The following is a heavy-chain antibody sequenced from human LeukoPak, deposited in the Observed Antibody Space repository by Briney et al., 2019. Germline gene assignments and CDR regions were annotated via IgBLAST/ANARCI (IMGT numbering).Heavy chain of an antibody. CDR1: GFTFSSYW. D-gene: IGHD2-21*02. Sequence: GGSLRLSCAASGFTFSSYWMSWVRQAPGKGLEWVANINQDGSEKYYVDSVKGRFTISRDNSKNTLYLQMNSLRAEDTAVYYCAKEACGGACSSDYFDFWGQGTLVTVSS. V-gene: IGHV3-7*01. CDR3: AKEACGGACSSDYFDF. CDR2: INQDGSEK. J-gene: IGHJ4*02.